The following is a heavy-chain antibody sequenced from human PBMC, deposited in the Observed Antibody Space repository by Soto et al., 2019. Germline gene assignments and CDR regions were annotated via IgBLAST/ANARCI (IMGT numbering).Heavy chain of an antibody. Sequence: QVQLMQSGAEVKKPGASVKVSCKASGDTFTDYYIHWVRQAPGQGLEWMGTVNPSGGHTTYAQHFLGRVAMSRDTLHSNLYMELTSLTADASAIYYCARGGHVVVVTAALDYWGQGTLVTVSS. CDR1: GDTFTDYY. V-gene: IGHV1-46*01. CDR2: VNPSGGHT. J-gene: IGHJ4*02. CDR3: ARGGHVVVVTAALDY. D-gene: IGHD2-21*02.